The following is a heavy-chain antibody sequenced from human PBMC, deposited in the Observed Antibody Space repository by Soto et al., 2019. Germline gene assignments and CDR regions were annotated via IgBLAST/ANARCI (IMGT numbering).Heavy chain of an antibody. J-gene: IGHJ6*02. CDR2: IYYSGST. CDR3: ARAVIAAAGTPEGDYYYYGMDV. Sequence: PSETLSLTCTVSGGSISSGGYYWSWIRQHPGKGLEWIGYIYYSGSTYYNPSLKSRVTISVDTSKNQFSLKLSSVTAADTAVNYCARAVIAAAGTPEGDYYYYGMDVWGQGTTVTVSS. CDR1: GGSISSGGYY. V-gene: IGHV4-31*03. D-gene: IGHD6-13*01.